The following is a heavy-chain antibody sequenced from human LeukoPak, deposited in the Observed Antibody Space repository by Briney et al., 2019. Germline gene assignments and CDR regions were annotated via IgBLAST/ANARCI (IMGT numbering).Heavy chain of an antibody. V-gene: IGHV3-64*01. J-gene: IGHJ4*02. CDR3: ARENGGSPDY. CDR1: GFTLSGYV. Sequence: GGSLRLSCAASGFTLSGYVMHWVRQAPGKGPESVSAISSNGGTTYYASSVKGRFTISRDNSKNTLYLQMGSLRSEDMAVYYCARENGGSPDYWGQGTLVTVSS. CDR2: ISSNGGTT. D-gene: IGHD2-15*01.